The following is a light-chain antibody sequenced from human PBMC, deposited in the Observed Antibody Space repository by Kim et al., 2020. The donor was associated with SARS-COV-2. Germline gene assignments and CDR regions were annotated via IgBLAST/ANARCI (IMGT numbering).Light chain of an antibody. CDR2: GAS. J-gene: IGKJ5*01. CDR1: LDIRND. Sequence: ASVGDRVTITCRSSLDIRNDLGWYQQNPGGAPKRLIYGASSLQSGVPSRFSGSGSGTEFTLTISSLQPEDFATYFCLQHNTYPITFGQGTRLEIK. CDR3: LQHNTYPIT. V-gene: IGKV1-17*01.